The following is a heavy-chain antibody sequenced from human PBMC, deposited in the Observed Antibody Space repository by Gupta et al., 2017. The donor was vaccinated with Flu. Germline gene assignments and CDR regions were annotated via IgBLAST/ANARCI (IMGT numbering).Heavy chain of an antibody. J-gene: IGHJ4*02. CDR2: MNPNSGNT. D-gene: IGHD6-13*01. CDR3: ASLLAAAGTAPNDY. V-gene: IGHV1-8*01. CDR1: GYTFTSYD. Sequence: QVQLVQSGAEVKKPGASVKVSCKASGYTFTSYDINWVRQATGQGLEWMGWMNPNSGNTGYAQKFQGRVTMTRNTSISTAYMELSSLRSEDTAVYYCASLLAAAGTAPNDYWGQGTLVTVSS.